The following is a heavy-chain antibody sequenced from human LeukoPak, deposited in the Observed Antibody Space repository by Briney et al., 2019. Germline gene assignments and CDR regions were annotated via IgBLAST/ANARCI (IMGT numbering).Heavy chain of an antibody. V-gene: IGHV1-46*01. CDR2: INPSGGST. CDR3: ASSYCSGGSCYYAY. Sequence: ASVKVSCKASGYTFTSYHMHWVRQAPGQGLEGMGIINPSGGSTSYAQKFQGRVTMTRDTSTSTVYMELSSLRSEDTAVYYCASSYCSGGSCYYAYWGQGTLVTVSS. J-gene: IGHJ4*02. CDR1: GYTFTSYH. D-gene: IGHD2-15*01.